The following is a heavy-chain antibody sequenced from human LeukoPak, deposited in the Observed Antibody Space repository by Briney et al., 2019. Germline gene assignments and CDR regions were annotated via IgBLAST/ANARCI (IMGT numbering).Heavy chain of an antibody. CDR3: ARDLTEFGYSYGPDY. CDR2: ISAYNGNT. J-gene: IGHJ4*02. CDR1: GYTFTSYG. D-gene: IGHD5-18*01. V-gene: IGHV1-18*01. Sequence: ASVKVSCKASGYTFTSYGISWVRQAPGQGLEWMGWISAYNGNTNYAQKLQGRVTMTTDTSTGTAYMELRSLRSDDTAVYYCARDLTEFGYSYGPDYWGQGTLVTVSS.